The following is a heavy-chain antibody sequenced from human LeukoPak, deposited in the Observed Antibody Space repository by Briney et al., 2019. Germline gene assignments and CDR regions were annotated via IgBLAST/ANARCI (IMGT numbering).Heavy chain of an antibody. CDR3: ARDVGGGPFFDY. V-gene: IGHV4-59*01. Sequence: SETLSLTCTVSGGSISSFYWGWIRQPPGKGLEWIGYIYNSGSTDYNPSLKSRVTISVDTSKNQFSLKLSSVTAADTAVYYCARDVGGGPFFDYWGQGTLVTVSS. CDR1: GGSISSFY. D-gene: IGHD2-15*01. CDR2: IYNSGST. J-gene: IGHJ4*02.